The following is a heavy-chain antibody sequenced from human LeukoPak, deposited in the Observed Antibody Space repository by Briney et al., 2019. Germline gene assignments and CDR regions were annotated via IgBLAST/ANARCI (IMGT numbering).Heavy chain of an antibody. CDR2: IIPIFGTA. J-gene: IGHJ4*02. CDR3: AREPTAYCGGDCYTHGY. Sequence: GASVKLSCKASGATFSSYAISWVRQAPGQGLEWMGGIIPIFGTAIYAQKFQGRGTITADESTSTTYMELSSLRSEDTAVYDCAREPTAYCGGDCYTHGYWGQGTLVTVSS. V-gene: IGHV1-69*13. CDR1: GATFSSYA. D-gene: IGHD2-21*02.